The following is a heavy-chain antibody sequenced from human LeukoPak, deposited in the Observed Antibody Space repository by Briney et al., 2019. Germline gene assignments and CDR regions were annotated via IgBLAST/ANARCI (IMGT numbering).Heavy chain of an antibody. D-gene: IGHD3-22*01. Sequence: SETLSLTCTVSGGSISSSSYYWGWIRQPPGKGLEWIGSIYYSGSTYYNPSLKSRVTISVDTSKNQFSLKLSSVTAADTAVYYCARSWFKGFDPWGQGTLVTVSS. CDR2: IYYSGST. CDR1: GGSISSSSYY. J-gene: IGHJ5*02. V-gene: IGHV4-39*01. CDR3: ARSWFKGFDP.